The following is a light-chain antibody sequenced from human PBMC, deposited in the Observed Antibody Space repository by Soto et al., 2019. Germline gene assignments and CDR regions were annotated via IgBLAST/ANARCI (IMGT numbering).Light chain of an antibody. CDR3: QHYGSSPYT. J-gene: IGKJ2*01. CDR2: GAS. Sequence: EVVLTQSPGTLSLSPGERATLSCRASQSVSSSYLAWYQQKPGQAPRLLIYGASRRATGIPDRFSGSGSGTDFTLTISRLEPEDFAVYYCQHYGSSPYTFGQGTKLEIK. V-gene: IGKV3-20*01. CDR1: QSVSSSY.